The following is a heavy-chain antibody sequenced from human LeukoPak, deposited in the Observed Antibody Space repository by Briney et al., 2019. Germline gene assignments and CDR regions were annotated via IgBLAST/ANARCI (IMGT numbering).Heavy chain of an antibody. CDR3: ARQDFGGLGY. CDR2: ISSGSSTI. J-gene: IGHJ4*02. V-gene: IGHV3-48*02. D-gene: IGHD3-10*01. CDR1: GFTFSTYS. Sequence: GGSLRLSCAASGFTFSTYSMNWVRQAPGKGLEWVSYISSGSSTIYYADSVKGRFTISRDNAKNSLYLQMNSLRDEDTAVYYCARQDFGGLGYWGQGTLVTVSS.